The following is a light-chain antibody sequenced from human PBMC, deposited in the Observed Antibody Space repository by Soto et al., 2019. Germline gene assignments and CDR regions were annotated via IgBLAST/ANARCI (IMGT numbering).Light chain of an antibody. CDR3: QQYGTSPRT. CDR2: GAS. Sequence: IVMTQSPATLSVSPWERATLSCMASQSVSSNLAWYQQKPGQAPRLLIYGASTRATGIPARFSGSGSGTDFTLTINSLEPEDVAVYYCQQYGTSPRTFGQGTKVDI. CDR1: QSVSSN. J-gene: IGKJ1*01. V-gene: IGKV3-15*01.